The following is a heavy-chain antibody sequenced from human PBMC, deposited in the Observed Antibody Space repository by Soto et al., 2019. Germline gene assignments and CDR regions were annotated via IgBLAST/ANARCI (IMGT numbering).Heavy chain of an antibody. CDR2: ISPSSGET. Sequence: QVQLVQSGPEVKKPGASVKVSCKASGYSFSSYGITWVRQAPGQGLEWMGWISPSSGETNYAQKFQGRVTVTTDTSTTTTYLELRSLKSDDTAVYYCARDWHPRFDPWVPGTLVTVSS. CDR3: ARDWHPRFDP. V-gene: IGHV1-18*01. CDR1: GYSFSSYG. J-gene: IGHJ5*02.